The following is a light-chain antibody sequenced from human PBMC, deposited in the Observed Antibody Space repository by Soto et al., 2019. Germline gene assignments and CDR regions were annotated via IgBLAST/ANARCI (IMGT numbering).Light chain of an antibody. CDR3: QTWDTGSVI. V-gene: IGLV4-69*01. CDR1: XXXSSYA. CDR2: LNSDGSH. Sequence: QLVLTQSPSASASLGASVKFTCTLXXXXSSYAIAWHQQQPEKGPRYLMKLNSDGSHNKGDGIPDRFSGSSSGAERYLTISSLQSEDEADYYCQTWDTGSVIFGGGTKMTVL. J-gene: IGLJ2*01.